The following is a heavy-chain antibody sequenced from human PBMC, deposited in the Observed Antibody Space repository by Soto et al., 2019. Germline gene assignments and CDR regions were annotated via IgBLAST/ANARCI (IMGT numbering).Heavy chain of an antibody. CDR1: GFTFSSYS. CDR3: ARDSTYGDYHFDY. V-gene: IGHV3-21*01. Sequence: GGSLRLSCAASGFTFSSYSMNWVRQAPGKGLEWVSSISSSSSYIYYADSVKGRFTISRDNAKNSLYLQMNSLRAEDTAVYYCARDSTYGDYHFDYWGQGTLVTVSS. D-gene: IGHD4-17*01. CDR2: ISSSSSYI. J-gene: IGHJ4*02.